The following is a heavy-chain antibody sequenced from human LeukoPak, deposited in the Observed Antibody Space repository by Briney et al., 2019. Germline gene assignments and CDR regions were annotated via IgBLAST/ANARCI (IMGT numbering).Heavy chain of an antibody. CDR2: ISSSGSTI. D-gene: IGHD3-22*01. Sequence: PGGSLRLSCAASGFTFSDYYMSWIRQAPGKGLEWVSYISSSGSTIYYADSVKGRFTISRDNAKNSLYLQMNSLRAEDTAVYYCARDLRYYDSSGPWGYWGQGTLVTVSS. J-gene: IGHJ4*02. CDR3: ARDLRYYDSSGPWGY. V-gene: IGHV3-11*01. CDR1: GFTFSDYY.